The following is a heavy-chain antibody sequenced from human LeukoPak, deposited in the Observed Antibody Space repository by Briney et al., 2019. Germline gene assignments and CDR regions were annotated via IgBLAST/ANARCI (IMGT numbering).Heavy chain of an antibody. Sequence: SETLSLTCTVSGGSISSSSYYWSWIRQPPGKGLEWIGEINHSGSTNYNPSLKSRVTISVDTSKNQFSLKLSSVTAADTAVYYCAIGINDAFDIWGQGTMVTVSS. CDR1: GGSISSSSYY. CDR2: INHSGST. V-gene: IGHV4-39*07. D-gene: IGHD1-14*01. CDR3: AIGINDAFDI. J-gene: IGHJ3*02.